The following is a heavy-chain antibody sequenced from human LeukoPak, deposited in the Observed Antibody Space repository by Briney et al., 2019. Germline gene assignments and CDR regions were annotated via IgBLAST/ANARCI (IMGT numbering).Heavy chain of an antibody. J-gene: IGHJ6*02. CDR1: GFSVSNNY. Sequence: GGSLRLSCVTSGFSVSNNYMSWVRQAPGKGLEWVSVISSAGGTYYADSVKARFTISRDNSKNTLYLQMNSLRAEDTAVYYCAKRKRAGDYGYYYYGMDVWGQGTTVTVSS. V-gene: IGHV3-66*01. CDR2: ISSAGGT. D-gene: IGHD4-17*01. CDR3: AKRKRAGDYGYYYYGMDV.